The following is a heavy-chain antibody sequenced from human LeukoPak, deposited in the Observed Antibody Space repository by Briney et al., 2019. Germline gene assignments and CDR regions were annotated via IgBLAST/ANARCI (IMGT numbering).Heavy chain of an antibody. CDR2: ISISSSTI. Sequence: GGSLRLSCAASGFPFSSYSMNWVRQAPGKGLEWLSYISISSSTIYYADSVKGRFTISRDNAKNSLYLQMNSLRAEDTAVYYCARDQSYYSSGWSASYYYYGMDVWGQGTTVTVSS. CDR1: GFPFSSYS. D-gene: IGHD6-19*01. CDR3: ARDQSYYSSGWSASYYYYGMDV. V-gene: IGHV3-48*04. J-gene: IGHJ6*02.